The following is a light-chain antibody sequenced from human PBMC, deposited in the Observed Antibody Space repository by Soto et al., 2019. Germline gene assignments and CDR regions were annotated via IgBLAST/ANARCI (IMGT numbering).Light chain of an antibody. CDR3: QKFNTAPLT. Sequence: DIQMTQSPSSLSASVGDRVTITCRASQDISVYLAWYQQKPGKVPKLLIYSASTFQSGVPSRFSGSGSGTDFTLTISSLQPEDVATDYCQKFNTAPLTFGQGTRLEIK. V-gene: IGKV1-27*01. J-gene: IGKJ5*01. CDR2: SAS. CDR1: QDISVY.